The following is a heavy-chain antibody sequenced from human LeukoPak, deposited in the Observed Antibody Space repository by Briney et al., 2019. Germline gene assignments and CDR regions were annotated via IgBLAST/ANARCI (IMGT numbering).Heavy chain of an antibody. Sequence: ASVKVSCKASGGTFSSYVISWVRQAPGQGLEWMGEIIPIYGTPKYAQRFQGRVTITADGSTTTAFLELSSLKSDDTALYYCVRDCRSIPCYRASQFDSWGQGTLITVSS. D-gene: IGHD2-2*01. CDR2: IIPIYGTP. J-gene: IGHJ4*02. CDR1: GGTFSSYV. CDR3: VRDCRSIPCYRASQFDS. V-gene: IGHV1-69*13.